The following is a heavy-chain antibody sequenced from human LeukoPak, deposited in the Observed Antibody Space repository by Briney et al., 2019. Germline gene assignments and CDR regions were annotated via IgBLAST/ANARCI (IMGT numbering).Heavy chain of an antibody. CDR1: GLPIGDFA. J-gene: IGHJ4*02. CDR2: ISGDGVST. Sequence: GGSLRLSCVASGLPIGDFAMHWVRQAPGQGLEWVSLISGDGVSTFFTDSVKGRFSISRDNSKNSLFLEMSSLRTEDTAMYYCARGSGKFDYWGQGTLVAVSS. CDR3: ARGSGKFDY. V-gene: IGHV3-43*02.